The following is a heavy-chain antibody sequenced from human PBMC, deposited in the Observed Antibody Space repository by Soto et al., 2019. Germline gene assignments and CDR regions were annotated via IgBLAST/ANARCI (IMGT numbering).Heavy chain of an antibody. J-gene: IGHJ5*02. CDR2: RNPNSSNT. CDR3: ARERGGWFDP. D-gene: IGHD3-16*01. CDR1: GYTFTSYV. Sequence: QVPLVQSGAEVKKPGASVKVSCKASGYTFTSYVINWVRQATGQGIEWMGWRNPNSSNTAYAQKFXGXVXMXXNTSISTAYMELSSLRSEDTAVYYCARERGGWFDPWGQGTLVTVSS. V-gene: IGHV1-8*01.